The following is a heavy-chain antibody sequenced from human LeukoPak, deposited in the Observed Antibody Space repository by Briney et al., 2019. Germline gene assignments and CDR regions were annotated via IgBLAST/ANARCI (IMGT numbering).Heavy chain of an antibody. CDR3: AITEYFDWLSLDF. J-gene: IGHJ4*02. Sequence: GGSLRLSCAASGFTFSSYAMSWVRQAPGKGLEWVSSMSASGATIYYAVSVKGRFTISRDSSKNTLYLEMNRLRAEDTAVYFCAITEYFDWLSLDFWGQGTLVTVS. V-gene: IGHV3-23*01. CDR2: MSASGATI. CDR1: GFTFSSYA. D-gene: IGHD3-9*01.